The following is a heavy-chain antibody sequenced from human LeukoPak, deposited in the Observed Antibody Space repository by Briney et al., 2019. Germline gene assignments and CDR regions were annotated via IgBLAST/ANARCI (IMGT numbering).Heavy chain of an antibody. CDR1: GYSISSGYY. V-gene: IGHV4-38-2*02. D-gene: IGHD2-8*01. CDR2: IYHSGST. Sequence: SETLSLTCTVSGYSISSGYYWGWIRQPPGKGLEWIGSIYHSGSTYYNPSLKSRVTMSVDTSKNQFSLKLSSVTAADTAVYHCARGVAYCSNGICYSRETEYFQYWGQGTLVTVSS. J-gene: IGHJ1*01. CDR3: ARGVAYCSNGICYSRETEYFQY.